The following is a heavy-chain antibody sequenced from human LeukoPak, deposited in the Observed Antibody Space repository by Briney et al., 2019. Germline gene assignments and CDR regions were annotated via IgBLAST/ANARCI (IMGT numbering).Heavy chain of an antibody. CDR2: ISWNSGSI. CDR1: GFTFDDYA. Sequence: GGSLRLSCAASGFTFDDYAMHWVRQAPGKGLEWVSGISWNSGSIGYADSVKGRFTISRDNAKNSLYLQTNSLRAEDTALYYCARCIAAAGGSYYFDYWGQGTLVTVSS. CDR3: ARCIAAAGGSYYFDY. V-gene: IGHV3-9*01. J-gene: IGHJ4*02. D-gene: IGHD6-13*01.